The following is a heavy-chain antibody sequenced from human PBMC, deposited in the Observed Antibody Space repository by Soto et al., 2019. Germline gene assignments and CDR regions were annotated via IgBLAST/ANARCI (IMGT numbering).Heavy chain of an antibody. D-gene: IGHD3-16*01. CDR1: GGSINSYY. J-gene: IGHJ5*02. V-gene: IGHV4-59*01. CDR3: AREIRLGGVTGWFDP. Sequence: QVQLQESGPGLVKVSETLSLTCTVSGGSINSYYWSWIRQPPGKGLEWVADIDYSGRTNYNPSLKSRLTISVDTSNNQLSLKVRSVTAADTAVYYCAREIRLGGVTGWFDPWGQGTLVTVSS. CDR2: IDYSGRT.